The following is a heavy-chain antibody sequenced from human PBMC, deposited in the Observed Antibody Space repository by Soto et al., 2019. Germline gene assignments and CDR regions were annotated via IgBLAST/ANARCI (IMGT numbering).Heavy chain of an antibody. Sequence: QVQLVQSGAEEMKPGASVKVSCKASGYTLTRYSIHWVRQAPGQRLEWMGWINAGNGNTKFSQKFQGRAPITRDTSASTAYLELRGLRSEDTAVYYCAILGTYYFAHSDNYFDFWGQGTLVTVSS. V-gene: IGHV1-3*05. CDR3: AILGTYYFAHSDNYFDF. CDR2: INAGNGNT. CDR1: GYTLTRYS. D-gene: IGHD3-10*01. J-gene: IGHJ4*02.